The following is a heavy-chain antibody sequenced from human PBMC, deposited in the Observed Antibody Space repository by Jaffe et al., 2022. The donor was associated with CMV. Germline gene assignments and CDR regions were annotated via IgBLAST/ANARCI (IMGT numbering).Heavy chain of an antibody. CDR1: GFTFSSYS. CDR2: ISSSSSYI. CDR3: ARDSPIEFWSGYVGTYGMDV. V-gene: IGHV3-21*01. J-gene: IGHJ6*02. Sequence: EVQLVESGGGLVKPGGSLRLSCAASGFTFSSYSMNWVRQAPGKGLEWVSSISSSSSYIYYADSVKGRFTISRDNAKNSLYLQMNSLRAEDTAVYYCARDSPIEFWSGYVGTYGMDVWGQGTTVTVSS. D-gene: IGHD3-3*01.